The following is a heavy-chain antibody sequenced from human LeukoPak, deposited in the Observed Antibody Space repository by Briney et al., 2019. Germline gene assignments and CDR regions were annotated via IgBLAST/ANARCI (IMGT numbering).Heavy chain of an antibody. V-gene: IGHV3-23*01. J-gene: IGHJ4*02. CDR2: ISGSGGST. CDR3: ARGIYTSSPRNPKNFFDY. Sequence: PGGSLRLSCAASGFTFSDYYMSWVRQAPGKGLEWVSAISGSGGSTYYADSVKGRFTISRDNSKNTLYLQMNSLRAEDTAVYFCARGIYTSSPRNPKNFFDYWGQGTLVTVS. CDR1: GFTFSDYY. D-gene: IGHD2-2*02.